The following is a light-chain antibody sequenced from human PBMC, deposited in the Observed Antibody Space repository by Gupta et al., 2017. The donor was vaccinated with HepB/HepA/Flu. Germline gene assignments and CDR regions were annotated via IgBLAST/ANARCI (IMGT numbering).Light chain of an antibody. CDR3: SSFRSGDTLVV. V-gene: IGLV2-14*03. J-gene: IGLJ3*02. CDR1: SSDIGAFDP. Sequence: QSALTQPDSVSGSPGQSLSISCTGYSSDIGAFDPVSWYQQYPGKAPKLLISGVSNRPSGVSYRFSGSKSGNTASLTISGLQPEDEADYYCSSFRSGDTLVVFGGGTKLTVL. CDR2: GVS.